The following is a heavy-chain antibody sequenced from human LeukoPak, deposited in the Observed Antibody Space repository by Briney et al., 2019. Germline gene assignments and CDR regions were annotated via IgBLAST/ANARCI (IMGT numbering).Heavy chain of an antibody. J-gene: IGHJ6*02. V-gene: IGHV4-61*02. CDR2: IYTSGST. CDR3: ARETQYCSGGSCYDYYYYYGMDV. CDR1: GGSISSGSYY. D-gene: IGHD2-15*01. Sequence: PSETLSLTYTVSGGSISSGSYYWSWIRQPAGKGLEWIGRIYTSGSTNYNPSLKSRVTTSVDTSKNQFSLKLSSVTAADTAVYYCARETQYCSGGSCYDYYYYYGMDVWGQGTTVTVSS.